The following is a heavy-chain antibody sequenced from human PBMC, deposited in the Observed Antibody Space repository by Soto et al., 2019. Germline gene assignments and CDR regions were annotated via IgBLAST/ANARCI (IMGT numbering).Heavy chain of an antibody. CDR3: ARDSTYDSSFDY. CDR1: GFTVSSNY. J-gene: IGHJ4*02. CDR2: IYSGGSGGST. Sequence: GGSLRLSCAAPGFTVSSNYMSWVRQAPGKGLEWVSIIYSGGSGGSTYYADSVKGRFTISRDNSKNTLYLQMNSLRAEDTAVYYCARDSTYDSSFDYWGQGTLVTVSS. V-gene: IGHV3-66*01. D-gene: IGHD3-22*01.